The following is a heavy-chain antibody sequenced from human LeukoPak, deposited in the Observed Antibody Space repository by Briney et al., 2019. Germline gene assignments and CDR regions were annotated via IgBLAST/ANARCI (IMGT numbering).Heavy chain of an antibody. Sequence: PSETLSLTCTVSGGSISSYYWSWIRQPPGKGLEWIGYIYYSGSTNYNPSLKSRVTISVDTSKNQFSLKLSSVTAADTAVYYCARRTYYYDSSGYYYADLKGDDAFDIWGQGTMVTVSS. CDR1: GGSISSYY. CDR2: IYYSGST. J-gene: IGHJ3*02. D-gene: IGHD3-22*01. CDR3: ARRTYYYDSSGYYYADLKGDDAFDI. V-gene: IGHV4-59*08.